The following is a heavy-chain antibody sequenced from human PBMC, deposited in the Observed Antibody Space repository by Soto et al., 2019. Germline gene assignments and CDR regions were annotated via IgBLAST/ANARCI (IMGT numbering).Heavy chain of an antibody. CDR1: GGSSSSYF. CDR3: ARDRGLGSGWYGWFDP. J-gene: IGHJ5*02. V-gene: IGHV4-59*01. D-gene: IGHD6-19*01. CDR2: IYYSEST. Sequence: PSETLSLTCTVSGGSSSSYFWSWIRQPPGKGLEWIGYIYYSESTNYNPSLKSRVTISVDTSKNQFSLKLSSVTAADTAVYYCARDRGLGSGWYGWFDPWGQGTLVTVSS.